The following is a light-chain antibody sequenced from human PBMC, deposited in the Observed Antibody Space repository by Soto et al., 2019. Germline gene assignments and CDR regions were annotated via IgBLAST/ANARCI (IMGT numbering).Light chain of an antibody. CDR3: RSYTSSSTYV. Sequence: QSVPAPPASVSGSPGQSITISCTVTSSDVGGYNYVSWYQQHPGKAPKLMIYDVSNRPSEASNRFSGSKSGNTASLTIPGLQAEDEADYYCRSYTSSSTYVFGTGTKVTVL. V-gene: IGLV2-14*03. J-gene: IGLJ1*01. CDR2: DVS. CDR1: SSDVGGYNY.